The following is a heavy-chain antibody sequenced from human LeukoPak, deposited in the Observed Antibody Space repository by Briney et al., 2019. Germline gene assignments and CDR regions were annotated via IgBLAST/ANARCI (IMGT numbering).Heavy chain of an antibody. CDR1: GYSISSGYY. D-gene: IGHD4-11*01. Sequence: SETLSLTCAVSGYSISSGYYWGWIRQPPGKGLEWIGSIYHSGSTYYNPSLKSRVTISVDTSKNQFSLKLSSVTAAGTAVYYCARANSNYRYYYYYMDVWGKGTTVTVSS. J-gene: IGHJ6*03. CDR3: ARANSNYRYYYYYMDV. V-gene: IGHV4-38-2*01. CDR2: IYHSGST.